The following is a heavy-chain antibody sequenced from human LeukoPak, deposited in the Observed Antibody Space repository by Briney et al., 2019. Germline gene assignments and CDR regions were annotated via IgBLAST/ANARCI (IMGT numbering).Heavy chain of an antibody. D-gene: IGHD3-10*02. J-gene: IGHJ4*02. Sequence: PGGSLRLSCAASGFTFSSYGMHWVRQAPGKGLEWVAVRWYDGSNKYYADSVKGRFTISRDNSKNALYLQMNSLRAEDTAVYYCARDLMYYFDYWGQGTLVTVSS. CDR2: RWYDGSNK. V-gene: IGHV3-33*01. CDR3: ARDLMYYFDY. CDR1: GFTFSSYG.